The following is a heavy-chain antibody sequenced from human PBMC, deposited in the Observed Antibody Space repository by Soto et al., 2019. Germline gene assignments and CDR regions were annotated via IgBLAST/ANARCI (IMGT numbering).Heavy chain of an antibody. V-gene: IGHV3-43D*04. CDR2: ISWDGGST. J-gene: IGHJ6*02. Sequence: GGSLRLSCAASGFTFDDYAMHWVRQAPGKGLEWVSLISWDGGSTYYADSVKGRFTISRDNSKNSLYLQMNSLRAEDTALYYCAKDIRARTYYDFWSGYYPKGMDVWGQGTTVTVS. CDR3: AKDIRARTYYDFWSGYYPKGMDV. D-gene: IGHD3-3*01. CDR1: GFTFDDYA.